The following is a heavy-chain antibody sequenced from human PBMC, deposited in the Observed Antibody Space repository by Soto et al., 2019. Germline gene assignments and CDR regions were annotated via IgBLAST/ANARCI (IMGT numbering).Heavy chain of an antibody. V-gene: IGHV4-34*01. CDR3: ARVLGFWSGYVDY. Sequence: SETLSLTXTVSGGSLIQSYWNWIRQTPGKGLEWIGEINHSGSTNYNPSLKSRVTISVDTSKNQFSLKLSSVTAADTAVYYCARVLGFWSGYVDYWGQGTLVTVSS. J-gene: IGHJ4*02. CDR1: GGSLIQSY. CDR2: INHSGST. D-gene: IGHD3-3*01.